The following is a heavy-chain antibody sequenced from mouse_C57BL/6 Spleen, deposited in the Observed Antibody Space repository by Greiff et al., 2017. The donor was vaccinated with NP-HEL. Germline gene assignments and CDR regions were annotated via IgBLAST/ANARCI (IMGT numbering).Heavy chain of an antibody. V-gene: IGHV1-61*01. D-gene: IGHD2-5*01. J-gene: IGHJ3*01. Sequence: QVQLQQPGAELVRPGSSVKLSCKASGYTFTSYWMDWVKQRPGQGLEWIGNIYPSDSETHYNQKFKDKATLTVDKSSSTAYMQLSSLTSEDSAVYYCARWFSYYSKLGFAYWGQGTLVTVSA. CDR1: GYTFTSYW. CDR2: IYPSDSET. CDR3: ARWFSYYSKLGFAY.